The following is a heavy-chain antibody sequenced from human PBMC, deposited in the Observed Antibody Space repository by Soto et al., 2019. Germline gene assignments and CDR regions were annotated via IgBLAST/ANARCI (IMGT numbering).Heavy chain of an antibody. CDR2: ISSNSAYI. J-gene: IGHJ5*02. V-gene: IGHV3-21*02. CDR1: GFTFRSFT. Sequence: EVQLVESGGGLVKPGGSLRLSCAASGFTFRSFTMNWVRQAPGKGLEWVSTISSNSAYIYYTDALRGRFTISRYNAKNSLHLQMNSLRAEDTAVYYCTRDASRDRSARGWFDPWGPGTLVTVSS. CDR3: TRDASRDRSARGWFDP. D-gene: IGHD6-25*01.